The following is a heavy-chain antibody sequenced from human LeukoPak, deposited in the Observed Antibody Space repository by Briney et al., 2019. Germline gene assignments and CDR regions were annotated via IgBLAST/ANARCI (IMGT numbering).Heavy chain of an antibody. J-gene: IGHJ4*02. V-gene: IGHV3-21*01. D-gene: IGHD1-1*01. CDR1: GFTFSTSA. Sequence: GGSLRLSCAASGFTFSTSAMNWVRQAPGRGLEWVSSISPTGGAIFYADSLRGRFTISRDNAKNSLYLQMNSLRAEDTALYFCASGIRERGFDYWGQGTLVTVSS. CDR3: ASGIRERGFDY. CDR2: ISPTGGAI.